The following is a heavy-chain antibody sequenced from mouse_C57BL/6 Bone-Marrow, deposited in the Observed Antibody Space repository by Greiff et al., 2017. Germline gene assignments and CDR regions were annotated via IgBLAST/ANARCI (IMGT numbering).Heavy chain of an antibody. Sequence: VHVKQSGAELVRPGSSVKMSCKTSGYTFTSYGINWVKQRPGQGLEWIGYIYIGNGYTEYNEKFKGKATLTSETSSSQAYMQLSNLTSEDSAIYFCARGEGTTVGGYFDYWGQGTTLTVSS. CDR1: GYTFTSYG. CDR2: IYIGNGYT. J-gene: IGHJ2*01. D-gene: IGHD1-1*01. CDR3: ARGEGTTVGGYFDY. V-gene: IGHV1-58*01.